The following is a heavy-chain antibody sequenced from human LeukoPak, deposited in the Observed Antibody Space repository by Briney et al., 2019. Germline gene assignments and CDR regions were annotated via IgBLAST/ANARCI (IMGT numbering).Heavy chain of an antibody. CDR2: APHDGSSP. Sequence: PGGSLRLSCAVSGFKFNSHHMHWVRQAPNKGLEWVAVAPHDGSSPLYAAFVNGRFTISRDNSKDTLFLHMDSLRVDDTALYYCVRQSLGASGLDHWGQGVLVTVSS. CDR1: GFKFNSHH. J-gene: IGHJ4*02. D-gene: IGHD1-26*01. V-gene: IGHV3-30*03. CDR3: VRQSLGASGLDH.